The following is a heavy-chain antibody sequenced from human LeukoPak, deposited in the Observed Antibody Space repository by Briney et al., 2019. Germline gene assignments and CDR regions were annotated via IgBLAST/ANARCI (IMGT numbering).Heavy chain of an antibody. CDR3: ARGRTIAARPGGHNWFDP. D-gene: IGHD6-6*01. CDR1: GFTFGNAW. J-gene: IGHJ5*02. Sequence: GGSLRLSCAASGFTFGNAWMSWVRQAPGKGLEWVSVIYSGGSTYYADSVKGRFTISRDNSKNTLYLQMNSLRAEDTAVYYCARGRTIAARPGGHNWFDPWGQGTLVTVSS. V-gene: IGHV3-66*01. CDR2: IYSGGST.